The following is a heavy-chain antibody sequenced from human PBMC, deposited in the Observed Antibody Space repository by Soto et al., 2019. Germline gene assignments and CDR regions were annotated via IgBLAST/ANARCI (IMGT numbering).Heavy chain of an antibody. J-gene: IGHJ4*02. CDR2: ITVYSGTT. Sequence: ASVKVSCKASGYTFTNYGLSWVRQAPGQGLEWMGWITVYSGTTDHVQKFRGRVSMTTDTSTNTAYMELASLRSDDTAVYYCARPRDGYNYQLAYWGQGTLVTVSS. V-gene: IGHV1-18*04. D-gene: IGHD5-12*01. CDR3: ARPRDGYNYQLAY. CDR1: GYTFTNYG.